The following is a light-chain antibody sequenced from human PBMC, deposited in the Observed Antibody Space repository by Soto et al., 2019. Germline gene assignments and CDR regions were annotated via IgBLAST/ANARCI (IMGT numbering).Light chain of an antibody. J-gene: IGKJ2*01. CDR1: QSVNSRY. V-gene: IGKV3-20*01. CDR2: AAS. Sequence: EIVLTQPPGTLSLSPGERATLSCRASQSVNSRYLAWYQQRPGQAPSLLIYAASSRATGIPDRFSGSGSGTDFTLTISRLEPEDFAVYYCQQYGSSPPYTFGQGTKLEIK. CDR3: QQYGSSPPYT.